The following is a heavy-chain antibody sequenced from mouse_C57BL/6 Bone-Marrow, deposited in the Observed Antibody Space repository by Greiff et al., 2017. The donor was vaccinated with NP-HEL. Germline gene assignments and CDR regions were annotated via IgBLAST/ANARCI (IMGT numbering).Heavy chain of an antibody. CDR2: MRSKSSNYAT. V-gene: IGHV10-3*01. D-gene: IGHD2-4*01. CDR3: VREGDYDVYYYAMDY. Sequence: GGGLVQPKGSLKLSCAASGFTFNTYAMHWVRQAPGKGLEWVARMRSKSSNYATYYADSVKDRFTISRDDSQSMLYLQMNNLKTEDTAMYYCVREGDYDVYYYAMDYWGQGTSVTVSS. J-gene: IGHJ4*01. CDR1: GFTFNTYA.